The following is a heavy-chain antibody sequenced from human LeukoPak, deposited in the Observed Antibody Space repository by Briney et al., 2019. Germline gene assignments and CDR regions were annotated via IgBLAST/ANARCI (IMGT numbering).Heavy chain of an antibody. D-gene: IGHD3-16*02. Sequence: SVKVSCKASGYTFTDYYMHWVRQAPGQGLEWMGGIIPIFGTANYAQKFQGRVTITADESTSTAYMELSSLRSEDTAVYYCARGVISRGYFDYWGQGTLVTVSS. CDR1: GYTFTDYY. CDR3: ARGVISRGYFDY. J-gene: IGHJ4*02. V-gene: IGHV1-69*13. CDR2: IIPIFGTA.